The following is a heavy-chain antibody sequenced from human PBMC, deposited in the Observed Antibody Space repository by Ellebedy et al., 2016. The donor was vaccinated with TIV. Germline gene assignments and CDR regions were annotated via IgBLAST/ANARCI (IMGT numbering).Heavy chain of an antibody. CDR1: GGTFSSYA. Sequence: AASVKVSCKASGGTFSSYAISWVRQAPGQGLEWMGGIIPIFGTANYAQKFQGRVTITADESTSTAYMELSSLRSEDTAVYYCARGWVGGSYAANFDYWGQGTLVTVSS. J-gene: IGHJ4*02. CDR2: IIPIFGTA. CDR3: ARGWVGGSYAANFDY. D-gene: IGHD1-26*01. V-gene: IGHV1-69*13.